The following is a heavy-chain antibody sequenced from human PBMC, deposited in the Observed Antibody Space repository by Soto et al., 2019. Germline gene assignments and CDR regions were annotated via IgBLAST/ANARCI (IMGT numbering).Heavy chain of an antibody. CDR1: GGSISSSNW. J-gene: IGHJ4*02. V-gene: IGHV4-4*02. D-gene: IGHD5-18*01. Sequence: QVQLQESGPGLVKPSGTLSLTCAVSGGSISSSNWWSWVRQPPGKGLGWCGEIYHSGSTNYNPYLTSQVTISVDQSKNQCSLELSSVTAADKAVYYCARAGYRFFDYWGQGTLVTVSS. CDR3: ARAGYRFFDY. CDR2: IYHSGST.